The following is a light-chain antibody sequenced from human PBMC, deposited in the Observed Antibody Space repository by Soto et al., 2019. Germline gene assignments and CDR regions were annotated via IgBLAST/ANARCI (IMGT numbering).Light chain of an antibody. CDR3: QQYNNWPLS. Sequence: ENLMSQSPATLSVSPSERATLSCRASHLVNIYIAWYQQRPGQAPRLLIYDASTRATDIPARFSGSGSGTEFTLTISSLQSEDFAVYYCQQYNNWPLSFGGGTKVDIK. J-gene: IGKJ4*01. V-gene: IGKV3-15*01. CDR2: DAS. CDR1: HLVNIY.